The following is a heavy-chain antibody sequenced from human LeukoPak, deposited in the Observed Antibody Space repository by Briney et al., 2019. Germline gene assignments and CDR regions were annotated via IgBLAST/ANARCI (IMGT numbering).Heavy chain of an antibody. CDR3: ARQWDYYDSSGGPTDYYGMDV. CDR1: GGSISSSNR. D-gene: IGHD3-22*01. J-gene: IGHJ6*02. CDR2: IYYSGST. Sequence: PSETLSLTCAVSGGSISSSNRWSWVRQPPGKGLEWIGYIYYSGSTYYNPSLKSRVTISVDTSKNQFSLKLSSVTAADTAVYYCARQWDYYDSSGGPTDYYGMDVWGQGTTVTVSS. V-gene: IGHV4-4*02.